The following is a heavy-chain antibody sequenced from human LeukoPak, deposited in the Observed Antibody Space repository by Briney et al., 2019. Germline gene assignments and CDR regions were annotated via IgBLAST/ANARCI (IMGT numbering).Heavy chain of an antibody. V-gene: IGHV1-18*01. Sequence: ASVKVSCKASGYTFTSYGISWVRQAPGQGLEGMGWISAYNGNTNYAQKLQGRVTMTTDTFTSTAYMELRSLRSDDTAVYYCARDSSWFGEFVVDYWGQGTLVTVSS. CDR3: ARDSSWFGEFVVDY. CDR1: GYTFTSYG. D-gene: IGHD3-10*01. J-gene: IGHJ4*02. CDR2: ISAYNGNT.